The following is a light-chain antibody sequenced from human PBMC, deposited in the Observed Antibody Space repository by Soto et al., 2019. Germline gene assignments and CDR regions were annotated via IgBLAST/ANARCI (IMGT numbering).Light chain of an antibody. CDR2: DVN. Sequence: ALTQPASVSGSPGQSITISCTGTSSDVGGYNYVSWYQQLPGKAPKLMIYDVNNRPSGVSNRFSGSKSGNTASLTISGLQAEDEADYYCCSYTSRNILYVFGTGTKLTVL. CDR3: CSYTSRNILYV. CDR1: SSDVGGYNY. J-gene: IGLJ1*01. V-gene: IGLV2-14*01.